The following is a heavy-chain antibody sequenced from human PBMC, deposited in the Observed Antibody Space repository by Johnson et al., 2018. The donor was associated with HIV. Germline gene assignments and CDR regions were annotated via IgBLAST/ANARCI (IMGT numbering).Heavy chain of an antibody. J-gene: IGHJ3*02. Sequence: QVQLVESGGGVVQPGGSLRLSCAASGFTFSSYGMHWVRQAPGKGLEWVAVISYDGSNKYYADSVNGRFTISRDNSKNTLYLQMNSLRAGDTAVYYCARACGSYFAFDIWGQGTMVTVSS. CDR3: ARACGSYFAFDI. D-gene: IGHD1-26*01. CDR2: ISYDGSNK. CDR1: GFTFSSYG. V-gene: IGHV3-30*19.